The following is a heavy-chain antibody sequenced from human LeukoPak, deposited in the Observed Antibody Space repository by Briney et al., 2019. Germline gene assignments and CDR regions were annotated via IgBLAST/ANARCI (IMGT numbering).Heavy chain of an antibody. CDR3: ARGLYYDFWSGYEGPFDY. V-gene: IGHV3-33*08. D-gene: IGHD3-3*01. CDR2: IWYDGSNK. Sequence: GGSLRLSCAASGFTFSSYGMHWVRQAPGKGLEWVAVIWYDGSNKYYADSVKGRFTISRDNSKNTLYLQMNSLRAEDTAVYYCARGLYYDFWSGYEGPFDYWGQGTLVTVSS. J-gene: IGHJ4*02. CDR1: GFTFSSYG.